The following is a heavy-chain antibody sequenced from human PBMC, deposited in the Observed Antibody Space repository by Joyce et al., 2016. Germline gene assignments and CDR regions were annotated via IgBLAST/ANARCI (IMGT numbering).Heavy chain of an antibody. D-gene: IGHD3-16*01. Sequence: QLVESGGGVVKAGGSLRLSCEASGSTFSSSSMSWFRQAPGKGLWWVAAISATSYYIFHAETVRGRFTVSRDNAKKTLYLQMNSLRAEDSAVFYCARGGISYYYAMDVWGQGTTVTVSS. CDR1: GSTFSSSS. CDR2: ISATSYYI. V-gene: IGHV3-21*01. J-gene: IGHJ6*02. CDR3: ARGGISYYYAMDV.